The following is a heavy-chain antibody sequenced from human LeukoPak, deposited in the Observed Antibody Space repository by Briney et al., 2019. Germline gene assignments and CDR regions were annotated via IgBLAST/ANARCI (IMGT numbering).Heavy chain of an antibody. CDR1: GGSISSNSYY. Sequence: SETLSLTCTVSGGSISSNSYYWGWIRQPPGKGLEWIGSIFYSGSTNYNPSLKSRVTISVDTSKNQFSLKLSSVTAADTAVYYCARRKLRGYSYGFDYWGQGTLVTVSS. D-gene: IGHD5-18*01. V-gene: IGHV4-39*07. CDR3: ARRKLRGYSYGFDY. J-gene: IGHJ4*02. CDR2: IFYSGST.